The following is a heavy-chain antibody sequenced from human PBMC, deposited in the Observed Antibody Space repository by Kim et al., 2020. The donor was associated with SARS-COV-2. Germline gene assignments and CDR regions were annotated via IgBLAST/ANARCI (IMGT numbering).Heavy chain of an antibody. CDR3: AREHTAGPGTTKFDF. Sequence: GGSLRLSCAASGFTFSSYAMHWVRQAPGKGLESVALISYDGSSQYYADSVKGRFTISRDNSKNTLYLQMNSLRGEDTAVYYCAREHTAGPGTTKFDFWGQGSLVTVSS. D-gene: IGHD1-7*01. CDR1: GFTFSSYA. CDR2: ISYDGSSQ. V-gene: IGHV3-30*04. J-gene: IGHJ4*02.